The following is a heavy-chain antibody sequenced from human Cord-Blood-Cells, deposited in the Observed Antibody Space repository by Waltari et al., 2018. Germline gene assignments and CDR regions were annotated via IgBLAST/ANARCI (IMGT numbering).Heavy chain of an antibody. V-gene: IGHV4-34*01. CDR2: INHSGST. CDR3: ARQAHTVTTQGDAFDI. CDR1: GGSFSGYY. Sequence: QVQLQQWGAGLLKPSETLSLTCAVYGGSFSGYYWSWIRQPPGKGLEWIGEINHSGSTNYNPSLKSRVTISVDTSKNQFSLKLSSVTAADTAVYYCARQAHTVTTQGDAFDIWGQGTMVTDSS. D-gene: IGHD4-17*01. J-gene: IGHJ3*02.